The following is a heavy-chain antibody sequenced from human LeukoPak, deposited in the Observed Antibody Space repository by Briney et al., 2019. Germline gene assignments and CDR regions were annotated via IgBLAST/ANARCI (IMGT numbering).Heavy chain of an antibody. J-gene: IGHJ4*02. Sequence: GGSLRLSCAASGFTFSSYVMSWVRQAPGKGLEWVSAISGSGGSTYYADSAKGRFTISRDNSKNTLYLQVSSLRAEDTAVYRCAKGGRITAVLPFDYWGQGTLVTVSS. V-gene: IGHV3-23*01. CDR2: ISGSGGST. CDR1: GFTFSSYV. D-gene: IGHD6-13*01. CDR3: AKGGRITAVLPFDY.